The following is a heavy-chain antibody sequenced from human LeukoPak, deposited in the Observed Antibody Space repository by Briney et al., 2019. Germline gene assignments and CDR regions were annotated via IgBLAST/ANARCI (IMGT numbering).Heavy chain of an antibody. D-gene: IGHD3-22*01. CDR3: AKDLGDYDSSGHRGDAFDI. V-gene: IGHV3-23*01. J-gene: IGHJ3*02. Sequence: QPGGSLRLSCAASGFTVSSNYMSWVRQAPGKGLEWVSAISGSGGSTYYADSVKGRFTISRDNSKNTLYLQMNSLRAEDTAVYYCAKDLGDYDSSGHRGDAFDIWGQGTMVTVSS. CDR1: GFTVSSNY. CDR2: ISGSGGST.